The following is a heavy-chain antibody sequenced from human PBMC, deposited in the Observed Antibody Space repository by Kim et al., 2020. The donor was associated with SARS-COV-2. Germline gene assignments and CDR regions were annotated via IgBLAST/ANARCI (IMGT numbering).Heavy chain of an antibody. CDR1: GFTFSSYW. V-gene: IGHV3-7*01. Sequence: GGSLRLSCAASGFTFSSYWMSWVRQAPGKGLEWVANIKQDGSEKYYVDSVKGRFTISRDNAKNSLYLQMNSLRAEDTAVYYCARIYSGSYSLALDYWGQGTLVTVSS. CDR2: IKQDGSEK. D-gene: IGHD1-26*01. J-gene: IGHJ4*02. CDR3: ARIYSGSYSLALDY.